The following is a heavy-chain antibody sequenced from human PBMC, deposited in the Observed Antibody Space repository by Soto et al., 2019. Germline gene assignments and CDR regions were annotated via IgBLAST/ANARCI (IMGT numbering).Heavy chain of an antibody. D-gene: IGHD3-10*01. CDR3: ARELYLWSLQD. J-gene: IGHJ4*02. CDR2: IRSDGSGS. Sequence: EVQLVESGGGLVQPGGSLRLSCAASGFTFSNHWMHWVRQAPGKGLVWVSRIRSDGSGSNYADSVKGRFTISRDNAKNALYLQMNSLRAADTAVYYCARELYLWSLQDWGQGTLVAVSS. CDR1: GFTFSNHW. V-gene: IGHV3-74*01.